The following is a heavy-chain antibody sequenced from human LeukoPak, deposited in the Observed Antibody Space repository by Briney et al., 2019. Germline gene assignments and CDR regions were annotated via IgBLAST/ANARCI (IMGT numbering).Heavy chain of an antibody. V-gene: IGHV3-30*03. D-gene: IGHD6-19*01. CDR2: VSYDGRRE. Sequence: GGSLRLSCTASGSTLNTYGMHWVRQAPGKGLEWVAMVSYDGRREYVADSVKGRFTISRDISKNTLNLQMNSLRAEDTAVYYCARGGIQVSGIDEFDYWGQGTLVTVSS. CDR3: ARGGIQVSGIDEFDY. CDR1: GSTLNTYG. J-gene: IGHJ4*02.